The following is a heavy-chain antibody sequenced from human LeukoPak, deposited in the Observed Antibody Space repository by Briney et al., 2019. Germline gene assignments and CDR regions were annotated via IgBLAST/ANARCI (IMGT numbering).Heavy chain of an antibody. CDR3: ASGAGDWPDNYFDY. CDR2: IIPIFGTA. V-gene: IGHV1-69*05. CDR1: GGTFSSYA. J-gene: IGHJ4*02. Sequence: ASVKVSCKASGGTFSSYAISWVRQAPGQGLEWMGGIIPIFGTANYAQKFQGRVTITTDESASTAYMELSSLRSEDTAVYYCASGAGDWPDNYFDYWGQGTLVNVSS. D-gene: IGHD2-21*01.